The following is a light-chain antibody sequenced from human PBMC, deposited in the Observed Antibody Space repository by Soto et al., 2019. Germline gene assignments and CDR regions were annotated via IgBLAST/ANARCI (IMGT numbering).Light chain of an antibody. CDR2: GAS. V-gene: IGKV3-15*01. J-gene: IGKJ3*01. CDR3: HQYNTWPPHFP. Sequence: VMSLSPAALSVSPGERATLSCRASQIVSSNLAWHQQKPGQAPRLLIYGASTRATGVPARFSGGGSVTEFSLTISSLQSDDLAVYYCHQYNTWPPHFPFGPGTKV. CDR1: QIVSSN.